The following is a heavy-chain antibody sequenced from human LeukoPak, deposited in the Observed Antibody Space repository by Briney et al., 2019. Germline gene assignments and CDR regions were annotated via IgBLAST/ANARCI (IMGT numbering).Heavy chain of an antibody. D-gene: IGHD3-22*01. J-gene: IGHJ4*02. CDR1: GFTVSGNY. V-gene: IGHV3-53*01. CDR3: AKYDSTRYFDY. Sequence: GGSLRLSCAASGFTVSGNYMSWVRQTPGKGLEWVSVIYSGGSTYYADSVKGRFTISRDNSKNTLYLQMNSLRAGDTAVYYCAKYDSTRYFDYWGQGTLVTVSS. CDR2: IYSGGST.